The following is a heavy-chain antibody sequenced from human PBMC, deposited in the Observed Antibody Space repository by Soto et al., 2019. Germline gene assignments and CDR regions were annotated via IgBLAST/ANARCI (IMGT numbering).Heavy chain of an antibody. Sequence: SETLSLTCAVYGGSFSGYYWSWIRQPPGKGLEWIGEINHSGSTNYNPSLKSRVTISADTSKNQFSLKLSSVTAADTAVYYCARRSYYDILTGYDAFDIWGQGTMVTVSS. CDR3: ARRSYYDILTGYDAFDI. J-gene: IGHJ3*02. V-gene: IGHV4-34*01. D-gene: IGHD3-9*01. CDR2: INHSGST. CDR1: GGSFSGYY.